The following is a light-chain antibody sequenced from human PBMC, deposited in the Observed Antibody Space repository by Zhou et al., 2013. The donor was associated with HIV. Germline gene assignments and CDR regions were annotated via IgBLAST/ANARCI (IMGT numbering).Light chain of an antibody. CDR3: QQLDSYPIT. V-gene: IGKV1-9*01. CDR2: AAS. CDR1: QGISSY. Sequence: DIQLTQSPSFLSASVGDRVTITCRASQGISSYLAWYQQKPGKAPELLIYAASTLQSGVPSRFSGTRSGTEFTLTISSLQPEDFATYYCQQLDSYPITFGQGT. J-gene: IGKJ5*01.